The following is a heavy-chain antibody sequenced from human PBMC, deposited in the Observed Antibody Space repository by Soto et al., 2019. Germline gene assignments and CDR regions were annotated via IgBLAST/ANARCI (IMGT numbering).Heavy chain of an antibody. V-gene: IGHV1-69*06. Sequence: SVKVSCKASGGTFSSYAISWVRQAPGQGLEWMGGIIPIFGTANYAQKFQGRVTSTADKSTSTAYMELSSLRSEDTAVYYCATANRKYCSGGSCYLHFDYWGQGTRVTVSS. D-gene: IGHD2-15*01. CDR1: GGTFSSYA. CDR3: ATANRKYCSGGSCYLHFDY. J-gene: IGHJ4*02. CDR2: IIPIFGTA.